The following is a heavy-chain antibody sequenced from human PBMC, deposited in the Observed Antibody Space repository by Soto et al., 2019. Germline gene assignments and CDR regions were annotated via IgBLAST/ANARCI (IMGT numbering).Heavy chain of an antibody. CDR1: GFTVSSYA. Sequence: PGGSLGLGCAASGFTVSSYAMSWVRQAPGKGLEWVSVLGGNGDYTYYADSVKGRFTVSRDNSKKTLDLQMNSLRAEDTAVYYCAKERINSGSYYLADYWGQGILVTVSS. J-gene: IGHJ4*02. CDR2: LGGNGDYT. V-gene: IGHV3-23*01. CDR3: AKERINSGSYYLADY. D-gene: IGHD1-26*01.